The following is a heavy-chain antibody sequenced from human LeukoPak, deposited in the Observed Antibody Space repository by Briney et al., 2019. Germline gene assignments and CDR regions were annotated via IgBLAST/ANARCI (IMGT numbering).Heavy chain of an antibody. D-gene: IGHD2-2*01. J-gene: IGHJ1*01. Sequence: SETLSLTCAVSGYSISSGYYWGWIRQPPGKGLEWIGRIYTSGSTNYNPSLKSRVTISVDTSKNQFSLKLSSVTAADTAVYYCARGLVPAGIYFQHWGQGTLVTVSS. CDR3: ARGLVPAGIYFQH. CDR2: IYTSGST. V-gene: IGHV4-38-2*01. CDR1: GYSISSGYY.